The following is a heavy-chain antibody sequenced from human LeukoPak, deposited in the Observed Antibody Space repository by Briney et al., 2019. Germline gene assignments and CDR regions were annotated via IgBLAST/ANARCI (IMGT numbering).Heavy chain of an antibody. J-gene: IGHJ4*02. CDR2: INWNGGST. CDR1: GFTFDDYG. Sequence: GGSLRLSCAASGFTFDDYGMSWVRQAPGKGLEWVSGINWNGGSTGYADSVKDRFTISRDNAKNSLYLQMNSLRAEDTALYYCARGGITIFGVVIHSDYWGQGTLVTVSS. D-gene: IGHD3-3*01. CDR3: ARGGITIFGVVIHSDY. V-gene: IGHV3-20*04.